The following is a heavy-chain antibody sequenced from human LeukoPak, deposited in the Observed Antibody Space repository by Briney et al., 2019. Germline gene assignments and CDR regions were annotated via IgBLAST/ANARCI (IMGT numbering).Heavy chain of an antibody. CDR1: GFTFSSYA. D-gene: IGHD3-22*01. CDR3: ARDRYDSSGYLYFDY. J-gene: IGHJ4*02. V-gene: IGHV3-23*01. CDR2: ISGSGGST. Sequence: GGSLRLSCAASGFTFSSYAMSWVRQAPGKGLEWVSAISGSGGSTYYADSVKGRFTISRDNAKNSLYLQMNSLRAEDTAVYYCARDRYDSSGYLYFDYWGQGALVTVSS.